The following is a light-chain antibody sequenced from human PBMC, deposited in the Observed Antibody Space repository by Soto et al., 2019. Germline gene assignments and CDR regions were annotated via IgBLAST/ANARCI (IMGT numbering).Light chain of an antibody. J-gene: IGLJ1*01. V-gene: IGLV2-8*01. CDR1: SSDVGYYDY. CDR3: SSYAGSNNFV. Sequence: QSFLTQPPSASGFPGQSVTISCAGTSSDVGYYDYVSWYQQHPGKAPKLAIYEVTKRPSGVPDRVSASKSGNTASLTVSGLRAEDEADYYCSSYAGSNNFVFGSGTKVTVL. CDR2: EVT.